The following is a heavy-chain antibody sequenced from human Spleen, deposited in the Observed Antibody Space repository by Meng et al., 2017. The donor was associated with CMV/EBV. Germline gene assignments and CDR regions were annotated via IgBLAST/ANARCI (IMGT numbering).Heavy chain of an antibody. CDR2: IGTAGDT. Sequence: GGSLRLSCAASGFTFSSNDMHWVRQTTGKGLEWVSAIGTAGDTYYPGSVKGRFTISRDNAKDSLYLQMNSLRVEDTAVYYCARVRFLEWLFHPYYFDCWGQGTLVTVSS. CDR3: ARVRFLEWLFHPYYFDC. J-gene: IGHJ4*02. CDR1: GFTFSSND. D-gene: IGHD3-3*01. V-gene: IGHV3-13*01.